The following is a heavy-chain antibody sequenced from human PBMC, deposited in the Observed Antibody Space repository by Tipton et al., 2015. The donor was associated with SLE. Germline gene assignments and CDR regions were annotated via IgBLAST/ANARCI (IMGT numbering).Heavy chain of an antibody. Sequence: SLRLSCAASGFTFSSYEMSWVRQAPGKGLEWVSVIYSGGSTYYADSVKGRFTISRDNSKNTLYLQMNSLRAEDTAVYYCARESTVTTSDYWGQGTLVTVSS. CDR3: ARESTVTTSDY. V-gene: IGHV3-53*05. J-gene: IGHJ4*02. CDR1: GFTFSSYE. CDR2: IYSGGST. D-gene: IGHD4-17*01.